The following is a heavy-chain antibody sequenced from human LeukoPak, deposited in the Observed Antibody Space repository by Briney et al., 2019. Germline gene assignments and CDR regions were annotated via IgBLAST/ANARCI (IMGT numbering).Heavy chain of an antibody. Sequence: ASVKVSCKVSGYTLTELSMHWVRQAPGKGLEWMGGFDPEDGETIYAQKFQGRVTMTKDTSTDTAYMELSSLRSEDTAVYYCATDRGGSYLFDYWGQGTLVTVSS. CDR2: FDPEDGET. CDR1: GYTLTELS. V-gene: IGHV1-24*01. J-gene: IGHJ4*02. CDR3: ATDRGGSYLFDY. D-gene: IGHD1-26*01.